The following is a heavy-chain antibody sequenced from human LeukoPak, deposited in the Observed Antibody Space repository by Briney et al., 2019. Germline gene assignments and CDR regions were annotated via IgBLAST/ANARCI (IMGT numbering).Heavy chain of an antibody. J-gene: IGHJ4*02. Sequence: PGRSLRLSCTTSGFTFGDYTITWIRQAPGKWLEWVCFIRKKADGGTPEYAASVKGRFTVSRDDSKSIAYLQMNSLKTEDTAVYYCTRDPPTRYWGQGTLVSVSS. V-gene: IGHV3-49*03. CDR3: TRDPPTRY. CDR2: IRKKADGGTP. CDR1: GFTFGDYT. D-gene: IGHD1-26*01.